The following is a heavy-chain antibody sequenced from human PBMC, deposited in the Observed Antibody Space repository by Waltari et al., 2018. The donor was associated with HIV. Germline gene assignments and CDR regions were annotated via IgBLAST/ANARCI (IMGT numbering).Heavy chain of an antibody. D-gene: IGHD2-2*01. CDR1: GFIFRTYS. CDR2: ISSSSTTI. J-gene: IGHJ4*02. V-gene: IGHV3-48*01. CDR3: ARDYCSSTSCTVDY. Sequence: EVQLVESGGGLVQPGGSLRLSCAASGFIFRTYSMNWVGQAPGKGLEWVSHISSSSTTIYYADSVKGRFTISRDNAKNSLYLQMNSLRAEDTAVYYCARDYCSSTSCTVDYWGQGTLVTVSS.